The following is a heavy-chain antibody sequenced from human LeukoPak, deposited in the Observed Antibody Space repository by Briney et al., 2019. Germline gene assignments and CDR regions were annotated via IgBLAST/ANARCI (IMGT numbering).Heavy chain of an antibody. CDR3: ARGRQDVTMIVVVMTAVSYYLDV. CDR2: MNPSGST. Sequence: PSETLSLTCAVYGGSFSGYYWTWIRQAPEKGLEWIGEMNPSGSTNYNPSLKSRVTISVDTSKNQFSLELSSVTAADTAVYYCARGRQDVTMIVVVMTAVSYYLDVWGKGTTVTVS. J-gene: IGHJ6*03. V-gene: IGHV4-34*01. CDR1: GGSFSGYY. D-gene: IGHD3-22*01.